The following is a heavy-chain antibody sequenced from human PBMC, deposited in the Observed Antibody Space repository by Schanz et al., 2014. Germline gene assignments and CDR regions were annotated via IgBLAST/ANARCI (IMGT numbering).Heavy chain of an antibody. Sequence: VQLVESGGGVVQPGGSLRLSCAASGFTFSIYGMSWVRQAPGKGLEWVSRMIGSGSSVFYADSVKGRFTISRDNAKNSLYLQMNSLRAEDTALYYCAKDGIMVQGVIWERYFDSWGQGTLVTVSS. CDR3: AKDGIMVQGVIWERYFDS. CDR2: MIGSGSSV. D-gene: IGHD3-10*01. J-gene: IGHJ4*02. V-gene: IGHV3-23*04. CDR1: GFTFSIYG.